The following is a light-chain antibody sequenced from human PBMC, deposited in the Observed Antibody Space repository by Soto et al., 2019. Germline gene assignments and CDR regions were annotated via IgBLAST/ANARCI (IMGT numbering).Light chain of an antibody. CDR2: GAS. J-gene: IGKJ5*01. CDR3: QQYGNSPIT. Sequence: EIVLTQSPGTLSLSPGERATLSCRASQSVSSSYLAWYRRKPGQAPRLLIYGASTRATGIPDRFSGSGSGTDFTLTISRLEPEDFAVYYCQQYGNSPITFGQGTRLEIK. V-gene: IGKV3-20*01. CDR1: QSVSSSY.